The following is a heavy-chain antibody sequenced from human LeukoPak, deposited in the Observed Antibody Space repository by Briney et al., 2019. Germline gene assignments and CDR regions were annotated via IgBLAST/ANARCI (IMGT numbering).Heavy chain of an antibody. CDR1: GYTFTSYY. Sequence: GAAVKDSCKASGYTFTSYYMDWVRQAPGQGREWVGIINPSGGSTSYAQKFQGRVTMTRDTSTSTVYMERSSLRSEDTAVYYCARVQYSGYDFDYWGQGTLVTVSS. CDR2: INPSGGST. CDR3: ARVQYSGYDFDY. V-gene: IGHV1-46*01. J-gene: IGHJ4*02. D-gene: IGHD5-12*01.